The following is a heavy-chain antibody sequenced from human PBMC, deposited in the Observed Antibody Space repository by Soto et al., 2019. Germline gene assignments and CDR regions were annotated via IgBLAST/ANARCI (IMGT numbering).Heavy chain of an antibody. CDR3: ARPWGQLSTYYYGMDT. V-gene: IGHV3-30-3*01. Sequence: GGSLRLSCAASGFTFRNYAMHWVRQAPGKGLEWVATISYDGDNKYYTDSVKGPFTISRDNSKNTLYLQMNSLRPEDTAVYYCARPWGQLSTYYYGMDTWGQGTTVTVSS. D-gene: IGHD3-16*01. CDR1: GFTFRNYA. CDR2: ISYDGDNK. J-gene: IGHJ6*02.